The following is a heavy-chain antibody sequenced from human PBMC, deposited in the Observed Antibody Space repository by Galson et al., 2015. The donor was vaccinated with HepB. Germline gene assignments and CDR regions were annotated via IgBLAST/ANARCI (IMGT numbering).Heavy chain of an antibody. J-gene: IGHJ3*02. CDR2: ISSSSSYI. CDR3: ARDVEVAGIVLGAFDI. V-gene: IGHV3-21*01. CDR1: GFTFSSYS. Sequence: SLRLSCAASGFTFSSYSMNWVRQAPGKGLEWVSSISSSSSYIYYADSVKGRFTISRDNAKNSLYLQMNSLRAEDTAVYYCARDVEVAGIVLGAFDIWGQGTMVTVSS. D-gene: IGHD6-19*01.